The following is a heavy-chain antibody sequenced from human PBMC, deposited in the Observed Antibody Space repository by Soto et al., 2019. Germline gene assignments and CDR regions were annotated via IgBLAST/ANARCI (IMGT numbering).Heavy chain of an antibody. D-gene: IGHD3-3*01. CDR1: GFTFSSYA. V-gene: IGHV3-23*01. CDR2: ISGSGGST. J-gene: IGHJ4*02. CDR3: AKNLDFWTGYPLFDY. Sequence: GGSLRLSCAASGFTFSSYAMNWVRQPPGKGLEWVSVISGSGGSTYYADSVRGRFTIPRDNSKNTLYLRMNNLRAEDTAVYYCAKNLDFWTGYPLFDYWGQGTLVTVSS.